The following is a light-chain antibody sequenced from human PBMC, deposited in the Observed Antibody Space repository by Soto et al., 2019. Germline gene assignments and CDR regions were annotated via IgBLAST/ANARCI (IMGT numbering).Light chain of an antibody. V-gene: IGLV1-44*01. CDR1: SSNIGSNT. J-gene: IGLJ3*02. CDR3: AAWDDSLNGWV. Sequence: QSVLTQPPSASGTPGQRVTISCSGSSSNIGSNTGNWYQQLPGTAPQLLVYSDNQRPSGVPDRISGSKSGTSASLAISGLQSEDEADYYCAAWDDSLNGWVFGGGTQLTVL. CDR2: SDN.